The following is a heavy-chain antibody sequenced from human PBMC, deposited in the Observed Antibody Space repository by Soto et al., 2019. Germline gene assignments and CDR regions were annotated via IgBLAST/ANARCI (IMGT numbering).Heavy chain of an antibody. D-gene: IGHD1-26*01. CDR2: MNPSGGST. CDR3: ARAKRRVGDTNFGSFDY. Sequence: AAVNVSCKASGCTFTSSYMHWVRQAPGQGLEGVGIMNPSGGSTSYAQKVQGRAIMTRYTFTSTVYMELSSLRTEDTAVYYCARAKRRVGDTNFGSFDYWGQGTLVTVSS. V-gene: IGHV1-46*01. CDR1: GCTFTSSY. J-gene: IGHJ4*02.